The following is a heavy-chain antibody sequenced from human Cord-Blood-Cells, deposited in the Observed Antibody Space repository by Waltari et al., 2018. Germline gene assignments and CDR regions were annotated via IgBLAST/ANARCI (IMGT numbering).Heavy chain of an antibody. V-gene: IGHV1-69*01. D-gene: IGHD3-10*01. Sequence: QVQLVQSGAEVKKPGSSVKVSCKASGGTFSSYAISWVRQAPGQGLEWMGGIIPIFGTANYAQKFQGRVKITADESTSTAYMELSSLRSEDTAVYYCARDGGLWFGELLAYFDYWGQGTLVTVSS. J-gene: IGHJ4*02. CDR3: ARDGGLWFGELLAYFDY. CDR2: IIPIFGTA. CDR1: GGTFSSYA.